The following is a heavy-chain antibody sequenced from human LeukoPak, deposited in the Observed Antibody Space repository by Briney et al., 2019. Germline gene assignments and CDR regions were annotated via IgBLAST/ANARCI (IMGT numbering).Heavy chain of an antibody. CDR1: GGSISSYY. CDR3: ARGGCSSPSCHYYYGMDV. D-gene: IGHD2-2*01. V-gene: IGHV4-59*01. Sequence: SETLSLTCTVSGGSISSYYWSWFRQPPGKGLEWIGYIYYSGSTNYNPSLKSRVTISVDTSKNQLSLKLSSVTAADTAVYYCARGGCSSPSCHYYYGMDVWGQGTTVTVSS. CDR2: IYYSGST. J-gene: IGHJ6*02.